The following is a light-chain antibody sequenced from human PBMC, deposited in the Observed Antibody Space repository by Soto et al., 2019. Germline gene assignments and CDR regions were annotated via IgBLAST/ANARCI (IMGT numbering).Light chain of an antibody. CDR1: QSVLYSSNNKNY. Sequence: DIVMTQSPDSLAVSLGERATINCKSSQSVLYSSNNKNYLAWYQQKPGQPPKLLIYWASTRESGVPDRFSGSGSVTDFTLTISSLQAEDVAVYYCQQYYSTPLLPSAMAPYTFGQGTKLEIK. J-gene: IGKJ2*01. V-gene: IGKV4-1*01. CDR2: WAS. CDR3: QQYYSTPLLPSAMAPYT.